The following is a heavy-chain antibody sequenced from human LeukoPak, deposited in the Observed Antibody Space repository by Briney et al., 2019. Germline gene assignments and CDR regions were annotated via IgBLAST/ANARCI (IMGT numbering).Heavy chain of an antibody. CDR2: IVPMLGVT. J-gene: IGHJ4*02. Sequence: SVKVSCKASGGTFNNYNIMWVRQAPGQGLEWMGRIVPMLGVTNYAQKFQDRVKIAADKFTNTAYIELSSLRSEDTAVYYCARNILTGYYDYWGQGTLVTVSS. D-gene: IGHD3-9*01. CDR1: GGTFNNYN. CDR3: ARNILTGYYDY. V-gene: IGHV1-69*02.